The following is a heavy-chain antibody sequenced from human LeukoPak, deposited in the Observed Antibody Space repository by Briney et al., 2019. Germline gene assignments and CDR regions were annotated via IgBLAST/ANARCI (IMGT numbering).Heavy chain of an antibody. CDR1: GFTSTNYA. D-gene: IGHD5-12*01. CDR2: ISGSGGST. CDR3: AKDRVVVGIVATGGAFDY. V-gene: IGHV3-23*01. Sequence: GGSLRLSCAASGFTSTNYAMSWVRQAPGKGLEWVSAISGSGGSTYYADSVKGRFTISRDNSKNTLYLQMNSLRAEDTAVYYCAKDRVVVGIVATGGAFDYWGQGTLVTVSS. J-gene: IGHJ4*02.